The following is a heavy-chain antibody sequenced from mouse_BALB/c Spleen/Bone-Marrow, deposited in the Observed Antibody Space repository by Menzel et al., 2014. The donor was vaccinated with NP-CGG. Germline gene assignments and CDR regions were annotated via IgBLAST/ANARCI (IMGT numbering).Heavy chain of an antibody. CDR1: GYTFTGYW. Sequence: QVQLQQSGAELVKPGASVKLSCKASGYTFTGYWMHWVKQRPGQGLEWIGEINPCNGRTNYNEKFRSMATLTVDKSSSTDYMQLSSLTSEDSAVFYTARLIYGKSYSVDCWGQGTSVTGSS. D-gene: IGHD1-1*01. V-gene: IGHV1S81*02. CDR3: ARLIYGKSYSVDC. CDR2: INPCNGRT. J-gene: IGHJ4*01.